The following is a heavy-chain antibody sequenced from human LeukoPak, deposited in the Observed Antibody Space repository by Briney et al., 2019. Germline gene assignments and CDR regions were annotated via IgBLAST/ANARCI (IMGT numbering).Heavy chain of an antibody. CDR1: GFTVSSNY. CDR2: IYSGGST. D-gene: IGHD3-10*01. J-gene: IGHJ6*03. V-gene: IGHV3-53*01. Sequence: GGSLRLSCAASGFTVSSNYMSWVRQAPGKGLEWVSIIYSGGSTYYADSVKGRFTISRDNSKNTLYLQMNSLRAEDTAVYYCASGSGSYRTPYYYMDVRGKGTTVTVSS. CDR3: ASGSGSYRTPYYYMDV.